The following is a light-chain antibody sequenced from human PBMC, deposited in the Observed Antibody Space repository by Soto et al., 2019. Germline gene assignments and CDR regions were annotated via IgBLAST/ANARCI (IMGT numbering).Light chain of an antibody. CDR3: QQYNNWPRT. CDR1: QSVSTN. Sequence: EIVMTQSPATLSMSPGERATLSCRASQSVSTNLAWYQQKPDQAPRLLIYGASTRATGIPARFSGSGSGTEFTLTISSLQSEDFAVYYCQQYNNWPRTFGQGTKVEIK. CDR2: GAS. V-gene: IGKV3-15*01. J-gene: IGKJ1*01.